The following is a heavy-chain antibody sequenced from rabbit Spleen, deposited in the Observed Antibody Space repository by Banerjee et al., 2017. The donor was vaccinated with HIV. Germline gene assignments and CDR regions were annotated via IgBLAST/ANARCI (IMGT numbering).Heavy chain of an antibody. Sequence: QEQLMESGGGLVQPGGSLKLSCKASGFSFSAGYYVCWVRQAPGKGLEWIACIHGGSINNIYYASWAKGRFTISKTSSTTVTLQMTSLTAADTATYFCARDLAGVIGWNFGWWGPGTLVTVS. V-gene: IGHV1S45*01. J-gene: IGHJ6*01. D-gene: IGHD4-1*01. CDR1: GFSFSAGYY. CDR2: IHGGSINNI. CDR3: ARDLAGVIGWNFGW.